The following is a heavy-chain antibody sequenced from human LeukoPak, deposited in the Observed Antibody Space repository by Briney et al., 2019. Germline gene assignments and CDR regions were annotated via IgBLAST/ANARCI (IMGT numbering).Heavy chain of an antibody. V-gene: IGHV1-46*01. D-gene: IGHD3-10*01. J-gene: IGHJ4*02. CDR2: INPSGGST. CDR1: VYTFTSYY. CDR3: ARGTSNYYGSGSYPFDY. Sequence: ASVKVSCKASVYTFTSYYIHWVRQAPGQGLEWMGIINPSGGSTSYAQQFQGRVTMTRDMSTSTVYMELSSLRSEDTAVYYCARGTSNYYGSGSYPFDYWGQGTLVTVSS.